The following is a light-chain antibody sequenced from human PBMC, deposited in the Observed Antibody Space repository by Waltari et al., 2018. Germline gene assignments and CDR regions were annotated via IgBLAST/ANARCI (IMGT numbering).Light chain of an antibody. V-gene: IGLV2-14*03. CDR3: SSYISSSTLEV. Sequence: QSALTQPAAVSGSPGQSTTISCTGTSSEGGGYNYASWYQQHPGKAPKLMIFDVSNRPSGVSNRFSGSKSGNTASLTISGLQAEDEADYYCSSYISSSTLEVFGGGTRLTVL. J-gene: IGLJ3*02. CDR2: DVS. CDR1: SSEGGGYNY.